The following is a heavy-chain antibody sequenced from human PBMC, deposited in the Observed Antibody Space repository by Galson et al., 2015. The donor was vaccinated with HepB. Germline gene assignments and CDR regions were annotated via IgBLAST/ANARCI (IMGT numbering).Heavy chain of an antibody. V-gene: IGHV3-66*01. CDR2: IYSGGST. D-gene: IGHD3-10*01. CDR1: GFTVSRNY. Sequence: SLRLSCAASGFTVSRNYMSWVRQAPGKGLEWVSVIYSGGSTYYADSVKVRFTISRDNSKNTLYLQMKGLRAEDTAVYYCAKEYSIITMLRPYWGQGTLVTVSS. J-gene: IGHJ4*02. CDR3: AKEYSIITMLRPY.